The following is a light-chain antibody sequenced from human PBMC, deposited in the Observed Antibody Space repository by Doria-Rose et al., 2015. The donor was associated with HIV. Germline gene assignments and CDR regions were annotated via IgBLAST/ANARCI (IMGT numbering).Light chain of an antibody. J-gene: IGKJ1*01. CDR3: HQYGTSWT. V-gene: IGKV3-20*01. Sequence: TQSPGTLSLSPGERATLSCRASQSFSSTYLAWYQQKPGQAPSLLIYDGSTRATGIPDRFSASGPGTDFTLTINRLEPEDFALYYCHQYGTSWTFGQETKVEI. CDR2: DGS. CDR1: QSFSSTY.